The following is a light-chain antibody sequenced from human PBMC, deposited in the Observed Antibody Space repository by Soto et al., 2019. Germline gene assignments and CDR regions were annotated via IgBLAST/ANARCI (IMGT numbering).Light chain of an antibody. CDR2: AVS. CDR1: QSVSSN. Sequence: EIMMTQSPGTLSASPGERATLSCRASQSVSSNLAWYQQKPGQAPRLLIYAVSTRATGIPARFRGSGSVTGFTLTITSLQSESFSVYYCQQYNKWPLTFGKGTKVDVK. V-gene: IGKV3-15*01. CDR3: QQYNKWPLT. J-gene: IGKJ1*01.